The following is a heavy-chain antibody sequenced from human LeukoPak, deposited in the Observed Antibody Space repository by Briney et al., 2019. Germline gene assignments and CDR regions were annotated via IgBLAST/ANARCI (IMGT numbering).Heavy chain of an antibody. V-gene: IGHV3-23*01. Sequence: GGSLRLSCAASGFTFSSYAMSWVRRAPGKGLEWVSAISGSGGSTHYADSVKGRFTISRDNFKNTLYLEMNSLRAEDTAVYYCAKSRIQLWSIYDSWGQGTLVTVSS. CDR1: GFTFSSYA. CDR3: AKSRIQLWSIYDS. J-gene: IGHJ4*02. CDR2: ISGSGGST. D-gene: IGHD5-18*01.